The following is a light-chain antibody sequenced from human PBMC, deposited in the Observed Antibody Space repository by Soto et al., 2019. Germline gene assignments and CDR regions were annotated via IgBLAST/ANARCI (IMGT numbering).Light chain of an antibody. V-gene: IGKV1-5*01. CDR2: DAS. J-gene: IGKJ1*01. CDR1: QSISSW. Sequence: DIQMTQSRSTLSASVVDRVTITCRASQSISSWLAWYQQKPGKAPKLLIYDASSLESGVPSRFSGSGSGTEFTLTISSLQPDDFATYYCQQYNSYWTFGQGTKVDIK. CDR3: QQYNSYWT.